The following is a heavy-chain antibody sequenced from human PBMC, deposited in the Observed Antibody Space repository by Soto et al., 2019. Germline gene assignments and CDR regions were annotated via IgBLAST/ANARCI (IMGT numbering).Heavy chain of an antibody. J-gene: IGHJ6*02. V-gene: IGHV3-23*01. CDR3: AKVIKRAAAGRYEYYKYGMDV. Sequence: EVQLLESGGALEHPGGSLRLSCAASGFAFSTYAMTWVRQAPGKGLEWVSVISGIGGSSYYAASVKGRFTISRDNSKNKLFLQMNGLRAEDTAVYYCAKVIKRAAAGRYEYYKYGMDVWGQGTKVTVSS. D-gene: IGHD6-13*01. CDR1: GFAFSTYA. CDR2: ISGIGGSS.